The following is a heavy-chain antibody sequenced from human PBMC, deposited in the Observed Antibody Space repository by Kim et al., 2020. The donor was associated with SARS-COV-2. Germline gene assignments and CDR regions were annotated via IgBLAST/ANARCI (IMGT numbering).Heavy chain of an antibody. V-gene: IGHV3-30*04. D-gene: IGHD2-21*02. CDR1: GFTFSSYA. CDR3: ARDRDVVVTATRAYYDA. Sequence: GGSLRLSCAASGFTFSSYAMHWVRQAPGKGLDWVAVISYDGSNKYYADSVKGRFTISRDNSKNTLYLQMNSLRAEDTAVYYCARDRDVVVTATRAYYDA. CDR2: ISYDGSNK. J-gene: IGHJ3*01.